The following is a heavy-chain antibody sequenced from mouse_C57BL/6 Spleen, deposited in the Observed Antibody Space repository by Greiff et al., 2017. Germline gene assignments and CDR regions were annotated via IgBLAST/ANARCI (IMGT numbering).Heavy chain of an antibody. D-gene: IGHD1-1*01. V-gene: IGHV5-6*02. J-gene: IGHJ2*01. CDR1: GFTFSSYG. CDR2: ISSGGSYT. Sequence: EVMLVESGGDLVKPGGSLKLSCAASGFTFSSYGMSWVRQTPDKRLEWVATISSGGSYTYYPDSVKGRFTISRDNAKNTLYLQMSSLKSEDTAMYYCARHRSITTVVEGYFDYWGQGTTLTVSS. CDR3: ARHRSITTVVEGYFDY.